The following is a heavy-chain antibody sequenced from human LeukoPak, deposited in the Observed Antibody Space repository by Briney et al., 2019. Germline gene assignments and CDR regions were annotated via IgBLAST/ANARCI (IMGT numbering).Heavy chain of an antibody. CDR3: ARGQVGESIWGRMRRAKFDY. CDR2: INHSGST. CDR1: GGSFSGYY. V-gene: IGHV4-34*01. Sequence: KPSETLSLTCAVYGGSFSGYYWSWIRQPPGKGLEWIGEINHSGSTNYNPSLKSRVTISVDTSKNQFSLKLSSVTAADTAVYYCARGQVGESIWGRMRRAKFDYWGQGTLVTVSS. J-gene: IGHJ4*02. D-gene: IGHD3-10*01.